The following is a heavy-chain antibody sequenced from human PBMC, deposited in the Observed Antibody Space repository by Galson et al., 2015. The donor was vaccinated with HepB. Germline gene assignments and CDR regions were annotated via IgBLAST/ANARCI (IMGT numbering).Heavy chain of an antibody. D-gene: IGHD3-10*01. CDR2: INPDGSEK. V-gene: IGHV3-7*03. Sequence: SLRLSCAASEFTFSSYWMNWVRQAPGRGLEWVANINPDGSEKCYVASLKGRFTISRDNAKNSLYLQMDSLRAEDTAVYYCARRISLVRGIITKPDYYYGMDVWGQGTTVTVAS. CDR3: ARRISLVRGIITKPDYYYGMDV. J-gene: IGHJ6*02. CDR1: EFTFSSYW.